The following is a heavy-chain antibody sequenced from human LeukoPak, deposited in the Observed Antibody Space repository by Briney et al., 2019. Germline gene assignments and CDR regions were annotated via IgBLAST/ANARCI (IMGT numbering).Heavy chain of an antibody. V-gene: IGHV3-7*01. D-gene: IGHD6-19*01. Sequence: GGSLRLSCAASGFTFSSCWMNWVRQAPGKGVEWVANIKQDGSEKYYVDSVKGRFTIYRDTAKNSLYLQMNSLRAEDTAVYYCARGTRAAVAGIYYYMDVWGKGTTVTISS. CDR1: GFTFSSCW. CDR2: IKQDGSEK. J-gene: IGHJ6*03. CDR3: ARGTRAAVAGIYYYMDV.